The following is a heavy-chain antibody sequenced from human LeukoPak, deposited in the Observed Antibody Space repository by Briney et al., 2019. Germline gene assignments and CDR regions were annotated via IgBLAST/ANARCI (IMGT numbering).Heavy chain of an antibody. CDR2: IYYIGSI. Sequence: SETLSLTCTVSGGSISSSSYYWGWIRQPPGKGLEWIGRIYYIGSIYYNPSLKSPVTISVDTSKNQFSLKLSSVTAADTAVYYCARKKSGYSSGWYVRHGRHNWFDPWGQGTLVTVSS. J-gene: IGHJ5*02. CDR1: GGSISSSSYY. V-gene: IGHV4-39*01. D-gene: IGHD6-19*01. CDR3: ARKKSGYSSGWYVRHGRHNWFDP.